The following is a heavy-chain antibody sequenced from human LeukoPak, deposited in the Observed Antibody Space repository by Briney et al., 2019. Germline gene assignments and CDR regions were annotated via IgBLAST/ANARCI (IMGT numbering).Heavy chain of an antibody. CDR2: ISSSSSYI. CDR1: GFTFSSYS. Sequence: GGSLRLSCAASGFTFSSYSMNWVRQAPGKGLEWVSSISSSSSYIYYADSVKGRFTISRDNAKNSLYLQMNSLRAEDTVLYYRERAAYDILTGYYPGYFDLWGRGTLVTVSS. CDR3: ERAAYDILTGYYPGYFDL. J-gene: IGHJ2*01. V-gene: IGHV3-21*01. D-gene: IGHD3-9*01.